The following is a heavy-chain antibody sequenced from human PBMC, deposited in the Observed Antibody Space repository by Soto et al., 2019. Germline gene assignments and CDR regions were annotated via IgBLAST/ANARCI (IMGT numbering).Heavy chain of an antibody. J-gene: IGHJ6*02. CDR1: GGTFSSYA. Sequence: SVKVSCKASGGTFSSYAISWVRHAPGQGLEWMGGIIPIFGTANYAQKFQGRVTITADESTSTAYMELSSLRSEDTAVYYCARGPMPHYDFWSGYYLGYYYGMDVWGQGTTVTVSS. D-gene: IGHD3-3*01. V-gene: IGHV1-69*13. CDR2: IIPIFGTA. CDR3: ARGPMPHYDFWSGYYLGYYYGMDV.